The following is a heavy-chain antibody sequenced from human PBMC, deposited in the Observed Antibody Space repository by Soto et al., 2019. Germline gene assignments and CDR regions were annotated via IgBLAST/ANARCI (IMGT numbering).Heavy chain of an antibody. Sequence: EVQLVESGGGLVKPGGSLRLSCAASGFPFRIYAMNWVRLTPGEGLQWVASMSGDGSYINYADSVRGRFTISRDDANNTLFLQMTSLRAEDTAVYYCAGGLAGNYYRLRCDRWGQGVHVSVSS. CDR3: AGGLAGNYYRLRCDR. J-gene: IGHJ5*02. V-gene: IGHV3-21*06. CDR2: MSGDGSYI. D-gene: IGHD3-10*01. CDR1: GFPFRIYA.